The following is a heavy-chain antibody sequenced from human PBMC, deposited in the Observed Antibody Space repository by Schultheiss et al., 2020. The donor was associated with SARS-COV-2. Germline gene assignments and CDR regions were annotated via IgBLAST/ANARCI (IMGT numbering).Heavy chain of an antibody. D-gene: IGHD3-10*01. CDR1: GGSISSYY. CDR3: ERLGEFHFGNSYYYMDV. J-gene: IGHJ6*03. CDR2: INHSGST. Sequence: GSLRLSCTVSGGSISSYYWSWIRQPPGKGLEWIGEINHSGSTYYNPSLKSLVTISVDTSKNQFTLKLRSVTAADTAVNYCERLGEFHFGNSYYYMDVWGKGTTVTVSS. V-gene: IGHV4-34*01.